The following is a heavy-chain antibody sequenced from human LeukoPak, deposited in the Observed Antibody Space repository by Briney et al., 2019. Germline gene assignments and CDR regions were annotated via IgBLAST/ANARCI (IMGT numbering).Heavy chain of an antibody. CDR2: IKQDGSEK. V-gene: IGHV3-7*01. D-gene: IGHD3-10*01. Sequence: GGSLRLSCAASGFTFSSYWMSWVRQAPGRGLEWVANIKQDGSEKYYVDSVKGRFTISRDNAKNSLYLQMNSLRAEDTAGYYCARDQNRVRGVYYCYMDVWGKGTTVTISS. CDR1: GFTFSSYW. CDR3: ARDQNRVRGVYYCYMDV. J-gene: IGHJ6*03.